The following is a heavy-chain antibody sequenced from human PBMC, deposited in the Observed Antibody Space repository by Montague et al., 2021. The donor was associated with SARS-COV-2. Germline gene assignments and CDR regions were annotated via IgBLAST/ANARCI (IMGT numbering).Heavy chain of an antibody. J-gene: IGHJ6*02. CDR1: GGSISSYY. CDR3: ARGPPGGVYYYYGMDV. D-gene: IGHD3-16*01. Sequence: SETLSLTCTVSGGSISSYYWSWIRQPPGKGLEWIGYIYYSGSTNYNPSLKSRVTISVDTSKNQFSLKLSSVTAADTAVYYCARGPPGGVYYYYGMDVWGQGTTVTVSS. CDR2: IYYSGST. V-gene: IGHV4-59*01.